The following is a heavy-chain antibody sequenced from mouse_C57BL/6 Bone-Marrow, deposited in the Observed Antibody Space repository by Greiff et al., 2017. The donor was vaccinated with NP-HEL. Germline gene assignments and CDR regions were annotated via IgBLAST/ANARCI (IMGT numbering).Heavy chain of an antibody. D-gene: IGHD1-1*01. CDR3: ASPFITTVVAIFLYYAMVY. CDR2: IDPANGNT. CDR1: GFNIKNTY. J-gene: IGHJ4*01. Sequence: EVQLQQSVAELVRPGASVKLSCTASGFNIKNTYMHWVKQRPEQGLEWIGRIDPANGNTKYAPKFPGKATITADTSSNTAYLQPSSLTTEDTAIYYCASPFITTVVAIFLYYAMVYWGQGTSVTVSS. V-gene: IGHV14-3*01.